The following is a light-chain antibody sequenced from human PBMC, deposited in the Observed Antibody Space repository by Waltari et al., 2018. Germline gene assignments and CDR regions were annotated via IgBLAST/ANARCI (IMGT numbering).Light chain of an antibody. CDR3: SSFTYTTTLV. Sequence: QSALTQPASVSGSLGQSITISCTGTSRDVGGYGQVSWYQQHPGKAPELIIYEVSNGPVVVSDRFSGAKSGNTASLTIPGLQADDEADLYCSSFTYTTTLVFGGGTKLTVL. CDR1: SRDVGGYGQ. CDR2: EVS. V-gene: IGLV2-14*01. J-gene: IGLJ3*02.